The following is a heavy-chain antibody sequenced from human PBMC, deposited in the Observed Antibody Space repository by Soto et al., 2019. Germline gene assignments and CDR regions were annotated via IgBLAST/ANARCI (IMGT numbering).Heavy chain of an antibody. V-gene: IGHV4-30-4*01. CDR1: GGSISTGDYY. CDR2: IFYRGNT. D-gene: IGHD2-21*01. Sequence: SETLSLTCTVSGGSISTGDYYWSWIRQPPGKGLEWIGYIFYRGNTYYNPSLKSRVTISVDMSNNQFSLKLNSVTAADTAVYYCARVANSYWYFDLWGRGTLVTVSS. CDR3: ARVANSYWYFDL. J-gene: IGHJ2*01.